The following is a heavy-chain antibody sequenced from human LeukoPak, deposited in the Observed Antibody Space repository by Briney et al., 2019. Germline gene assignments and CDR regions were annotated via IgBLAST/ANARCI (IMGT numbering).Heavy chain of an antibody. CDR1: GYTFTGYY. CDR3: ARVRIMRAAAGRFDP. J-gene: IGHJ5*02. D-gene: IGHD6-13*01. CDR2: INPNSGGT. Sequence: ASVKVSCKASGYTFTGYYMHWVRQAPGQGLEWMGWINPNSGGTNYAQKFQGRVTMTRDTSISTAYMELSRLRSDDTAVYYCARVRIMRAAAGRFDPWGQGTLVTVSS. V-gene: IGHV1-2*02.